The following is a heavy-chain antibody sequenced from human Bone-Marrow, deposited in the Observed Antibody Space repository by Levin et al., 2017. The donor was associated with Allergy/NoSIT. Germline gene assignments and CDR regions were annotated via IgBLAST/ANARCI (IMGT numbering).Heavy chain of an antibody. D-gene: IGHD3-3*01. V-gene: IGHV1-69*06. CDR2: IIPIFGTA. CDR1: GGTFSSYA. J-gene: IGHJ6*02. CDR3: ARSPRLTGPVLPTYDFWSGPFIRDYYGMDV. Sequence: SVKVSCKASGGTFSSYAISWVRQAPGQGLEWMGGIIPIFGTANYAQKFQGRVTITADKSTSTAYMELSSLRSEDTAVYYCARSPRLTGPVLPTYDFWSGPFIRDYYGMDVWGQGTTVTVSS.